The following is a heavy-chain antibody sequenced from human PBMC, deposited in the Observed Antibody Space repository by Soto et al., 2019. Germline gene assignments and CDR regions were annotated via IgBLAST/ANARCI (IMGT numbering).Heavy chain of an antibody. D-gene: IGHD3-10*01. CDR1: GFPFTTYG. CDR3: VGGQYYFDY. J-gene: IGHJ4*02. V-gene: IGHV3-30*03. Sequence: QVQLVESGGGVVQPGRSLRLSCAASGFPFTTYGMHWVREGPGKGLEWVAVISYDGSNRYYADSVKGRFTISRDNSKNTLYLQINDLRPEDTALYYCVGGQYYFDYRGQVTLVTVSS. CDR2: ISYDGSNR.